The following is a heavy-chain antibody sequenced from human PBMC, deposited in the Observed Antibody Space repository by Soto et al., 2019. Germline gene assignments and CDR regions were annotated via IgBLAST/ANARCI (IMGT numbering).Heavy chain of an antibody. CDR1: GGTFSSYT. Sequence: QVQLVQSGAEVKKPGSSVKVSCKASGGTFSSYTISWVRQAPGQGLEWMGRIIPILAIANYAQKFQGRVTIPAEKSTTTAYMELSSLRSEDTAVYYCASRYCSSTSCYLPEFYYYYMDVWGKGTTVTVSS. CDR2: IIPILAIA. CDR3: ASRYCSSTSCYLPEFYYYYMDV. D-gene: IGHD2-2*01. J-gene: IGHJ6*03. V-gene: IGHV1-69*02.